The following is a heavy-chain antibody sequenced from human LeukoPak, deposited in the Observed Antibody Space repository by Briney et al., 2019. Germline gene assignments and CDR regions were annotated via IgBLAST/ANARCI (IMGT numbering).Heavy chain of an antibody. Sequence: PSETLSLTCAVYGGSLSGYYWSWIRQPAGKGLEWIGRIYTSGSTNYNPSLKSRVTISVDTSKNQFSLKLSSVTAADTAVYYCAREDLLWFGEEYYYYYMDVWGKGTTVTISS. CDR1: GGSLSGYY. CDR3: AREDLLWFGEEYYYYYMDV. V-gene: IGHV4-4*07. D-gene: IGHD3-10*01. CDR2: IYTSGST. J-gene: IGHJ6*03.